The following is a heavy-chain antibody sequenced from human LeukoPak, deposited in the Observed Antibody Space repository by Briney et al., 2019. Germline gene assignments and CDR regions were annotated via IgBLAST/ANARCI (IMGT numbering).Heavy chain of an antibody. D-gene: IGHD3-16*01. CDR1: GDSISSSSYY. CDR3: ASVYGGVTTYLDY. J-gene: IGHJ4*02. Sequence: PSETLSLTCTVSGDSISSSSYYWGWIRQPPGKGLEWIGSIYYSGVSYSNPSLKSRVTISIDRSKNQFSLKLSSVTAADTAVYYCASVYGGVTTYLDYWGQGTLVTVSS. V-gene: IGHV4-39*01. CDR2: IYYSGVS.